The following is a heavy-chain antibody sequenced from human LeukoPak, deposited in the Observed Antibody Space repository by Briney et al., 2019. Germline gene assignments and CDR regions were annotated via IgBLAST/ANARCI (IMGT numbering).Heavy chain of an antibody. J-gene: IGHJ4*02. Sequence: GASVKVSCKASGYTFTRYYMHWVRQAPGQGREWMGWINPNSGGTNYAQKFQGRVTMTRDTSISTAYMELSRLSSDDTAVYYCARDLVVPAATLDYWGQGTLVTVSS. CDR3: ARDLVVPAATLDY. V-gene: IGHV1-2*02. D-gene: IGHD2-2*01. CDR2: INPNSGGT. CDR1: GYTFTRYY.